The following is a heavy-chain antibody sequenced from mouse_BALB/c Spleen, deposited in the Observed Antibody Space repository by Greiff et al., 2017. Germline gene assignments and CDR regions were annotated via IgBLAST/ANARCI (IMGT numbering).Heavy chain of an antibody. D-gene: IGHD2-2*01. CDR3: VRRGYGYDRGYAMDY. J-gene: IGHJ4*01. Sequence: EVKLVESGGGLVQPKGSLKLSCAASGFTFNTYAMNWVRQAPGKGLEWVARIRSKSNNYATYYADSVKDRFTISRDDSQSMLYLQMNNLKTEDTAMYYCVRRGYGYDRGYAMDYWGQGTSVTVSS. CDR2: IRSKSNNYAT. V-gene: IGHV10-1*02. CDR1: GFTFNTYA.